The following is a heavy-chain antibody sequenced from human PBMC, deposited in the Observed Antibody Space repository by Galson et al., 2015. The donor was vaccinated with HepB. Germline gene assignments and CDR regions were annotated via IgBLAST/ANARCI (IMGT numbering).Heavy chain of an antibody. J-gene: IGHJ3*01. CDR3: AREYNGNNYVFDL. D-gene: IGHD1/OR15-1a*01. Sequence: LTCTISGGSINKYYWAWIRQSPGRALEWIGYIFYTGVTNYNPSLKSRVTISVETSRNQFSLNLTSVTAADTGIYYCAREYNGNNYVFDLWGQGTRVSVSS. CDR2: IFYTGVT. V-gene: IGHV4-59*01. CDR1: GGSINKYY.